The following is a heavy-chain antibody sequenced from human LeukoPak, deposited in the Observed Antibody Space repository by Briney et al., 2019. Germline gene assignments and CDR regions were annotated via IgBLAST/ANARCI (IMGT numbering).Heavy chain of an antibody. Sequence: GGSLRLSCAASGFTFSDYYMNWVRQAQGQGLEWVSSISTSSRYIYYRDSVKGRFTISRDDAKNSLYLQMNSLRVEDTAVYYCARADCSGSTCYLRRSWFDPWGQGTLVTVSS. V-gene: IGHV3-21*01. CDR1: GFTFSDYY. J-gene: IGHJ5*02. CDR3: ARADCSGSTCYLRRSWFDP. D-gene: IGHD2-2*01. CDR2: ISTSSRYI.